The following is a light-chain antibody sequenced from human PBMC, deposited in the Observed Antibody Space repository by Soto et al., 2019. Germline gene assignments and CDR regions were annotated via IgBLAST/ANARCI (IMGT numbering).Light chain of an antibody. CDR1: QPIASN. Sequence: PGDRPALSCTASQPIASNVAWYQQRPGQPPSLLIYGASTRAPDVPDGFTGSGSGTQFTLTISSLHSEDCATYLCQQYNNWPYTFGQGAKVDIK. CDR3: QQYNNWPYT. J-gene: IGKJ2*01. CDR2: GAS. V-gene: IGKV3D-15*01.